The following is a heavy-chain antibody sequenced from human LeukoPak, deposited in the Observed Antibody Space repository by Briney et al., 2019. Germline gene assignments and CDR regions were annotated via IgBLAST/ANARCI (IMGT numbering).Heavy chain of an antibody. V-gene: IGHV3-74*01. J-gene: IGHJ4*02. D-gene: IGHD2-2*02. Sequence: PGGSLRLSCAASGFSFSSSWMHWVRQTPGKGLVWVARLQSDGTTIYADSVKGRFTISRDNAKNSLYLQMNSLRAEDTAVYYCARSPWGRLVVVPAAILPPDYWGQGTLVTVSS. CDR2: LQSDGTT. CDR3: ARSPWGRLVVVPAAILPPDY. CDR1: GFSFSSSW.